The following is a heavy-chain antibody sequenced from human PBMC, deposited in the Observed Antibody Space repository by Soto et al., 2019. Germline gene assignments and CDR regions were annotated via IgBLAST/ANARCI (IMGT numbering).Heavy chain of an antibody. D-gene: IGHD2-15*01. CDR3: ARSPYCSGSACYLDS. V-gene: IGHV4-31*03. Sequence: QVQLQESGPGLVKPSETLSLMCTVSGGSISSANHFWSWIRQHPGQGLEWIGYIFYSGSTYYNPSLKSRIIMSVDTSKNQFSLKLNSVTAADTAVYYCARSPYCSGSACYLDSWGQGTLVTVSS. CDR2: IFYSGST. J-gene: IGHJ4*02. CDR1: GGSISSANHF.